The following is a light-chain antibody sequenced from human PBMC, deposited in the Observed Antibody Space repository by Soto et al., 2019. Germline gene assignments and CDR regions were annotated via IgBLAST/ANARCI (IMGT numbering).Light chain of an antibody. CDR1: QSVSSN. CDR2: GAS. CDR3: QQYNNWPWT. Sequence: EIVMTQSPATLSVSPGERATLSCRASQSVSSNLAWYQQKPGQAPRLLIYGASTRATGIPARFSGSGSGTDFPLTISSVQSEVFAVYYCQQYNNWPWTFGQGTKVEIK. V-gene: IGKV3-15*01. J-gene: IGKJ1*01.